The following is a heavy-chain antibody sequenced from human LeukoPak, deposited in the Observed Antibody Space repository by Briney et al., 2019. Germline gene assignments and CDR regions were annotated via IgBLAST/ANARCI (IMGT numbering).Heavy chain of an antibody. CDR2: ISWNSGSI. CDR3: AKARGIVGANPDY. Sequence: GGSLRLSCAASGFTFDDYAMHWVRQAPGKGLEWVSGISWNSGSIGYADSVKGRFTISRGNAKNSLYLQMNSLRAEDTALYYCAKARGIVGANPDYWGQGTLVTVSS. V-gene: IGHV3-9*01. D-gene: IGHD1-26*01. J-gene: IGHJ4*02. CDR1: GFTFDDYA.